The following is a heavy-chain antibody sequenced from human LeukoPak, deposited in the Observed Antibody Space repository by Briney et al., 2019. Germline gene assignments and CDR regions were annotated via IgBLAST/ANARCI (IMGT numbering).Heavy chain of an antibody. CDR3: ARGGLSCGDDCYIDS. V-gene: IGHV4-34*01. CDR1: GASFNIYY. D-gene: IGHD2-21*01. J-gene: IGHJ4*02. Sequence: SETLSLTCAVYGASFNIYYWSWIRQPPGKGLEWIGEINHRGGTNYNSSLKSRVTISVDTSKNQFSLNLSSVTAADTAIYYCARGGLSCGDDCYIDSWGQGTLVTVSS. CDR2: INHRGGT.